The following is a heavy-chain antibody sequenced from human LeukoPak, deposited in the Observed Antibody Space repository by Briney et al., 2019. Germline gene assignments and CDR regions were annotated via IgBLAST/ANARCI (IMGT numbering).Heavy chain of an antibody. CDR2: IYYSGST. D-gene: IGHD3-22*01. Sequence: SETLSLTCTVSGGSISSYYWSWIRQPPGKGLEWIGYIYYSGSTNYNPSLKSRVTISVDTSKNQFSLKLSSVTAADTAVYYCARVRGLSIYYYDSSRAFDIWGQGTMVTVSS. V-gene: IGHV4-59*12. J-gene: IGHJ3*02. CDR3: ARVRGLSIYYYDSSRAFDI. CDR1: GGSISSYY.